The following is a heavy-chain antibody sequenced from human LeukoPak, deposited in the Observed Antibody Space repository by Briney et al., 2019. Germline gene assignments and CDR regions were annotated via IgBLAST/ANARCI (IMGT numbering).Heavy chain of an antibody. V-gene: IGHV3-20*04. CDR2: INWDGSST. D-gene: IGHD1-26*01. Sequence: GGSLRLSCAASGFIFSSHSMNWVRQAPGKGLEWVSGINWDGSSTGYADSVKGRFTISRDNAKNSLYLQMNTLRAEDTALYYCARGTYYNWFDTWGQGTLVTVSS. CDR1: GFIFSSHS. J-gene: IGHJ5*02. CDR3: ARGTYYNWFDT.